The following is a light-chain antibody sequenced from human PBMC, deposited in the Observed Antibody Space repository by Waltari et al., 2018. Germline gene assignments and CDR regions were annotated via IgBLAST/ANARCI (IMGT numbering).Light chain of an antibody. Sequence: ETVLTQSPGTLSLSPGERATLSCRASQSVGRNYLAWYQQKPGQAPRLLIFDTSCRATGIPDRFSGSGSGTDFTLTISRLEPEDFAVYYCQQYDTSPLTFGGGTKVEFK. CDR1: QSVGRNY. V-gene: IGKV3-20*01. CDR3: QQYDTSPLT. J-gene: IGKJ4*01. CDR2: DTS.